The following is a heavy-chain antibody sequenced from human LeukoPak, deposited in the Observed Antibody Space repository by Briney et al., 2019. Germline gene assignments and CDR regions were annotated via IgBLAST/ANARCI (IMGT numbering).Heavy chain of an antibody. CDR1: GFTFSNYA. D-gene: IGHD6-19*01. J-gene: IGHJ4*02. CDR3: ARLATLYSSGWYNPLDY. CDR2: ISSNEGST. Sequence: GGSLRLSCAASGFTFSNYAMHWVRQAPGKGLEYVSAISSNEGSTYYANSVKGRFTISRDNFKNTLYLQMGSLRAEDMAVYYCARLATLYSSGWYNPLDYWGQGTLVTVSS. V-gene: IGHV3-64*01.